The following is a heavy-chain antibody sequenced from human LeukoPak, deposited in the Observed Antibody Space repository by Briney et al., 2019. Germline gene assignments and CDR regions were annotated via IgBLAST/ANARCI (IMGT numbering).Heavy chain of an antibody. CDR3: AGSWDGRWFDP. Sequence: GESLKISCKGSGYSFTSYWISWVRQMPGKGLEWMGRIDSSDCYTNYSPSFQGHVTISVDKSINTASLQRRSLKASDTAVYYCAGSWDGRWFDPWGQGTLVTVSS. J-gene: IGHJ5*02. V-gene: IGHV5-10-1*01. CDR2: IDSSDCYT. CDR1: GYSFTSYW. D-gene: IGHD1-26*01.